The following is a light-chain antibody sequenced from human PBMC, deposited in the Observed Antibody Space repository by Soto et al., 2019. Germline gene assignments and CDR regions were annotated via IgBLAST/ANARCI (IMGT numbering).Light chain of an antibody. CDR2: GTS. J-gene: IGKJ1*01. CDR1: QSVSRN. V-gene: IGKV3-15*01. Sequence: EIVMTQSPAILSVSPGERATLSCRASQSVSRNLAWYQQKVGQAPRLLIYGTSTSATGIPARFSGSGSGTEFTLTISSLQSEDFAVYYCQQYNNWPRTFGQGTKVEIK. CDR3: QQYNNWPRT.